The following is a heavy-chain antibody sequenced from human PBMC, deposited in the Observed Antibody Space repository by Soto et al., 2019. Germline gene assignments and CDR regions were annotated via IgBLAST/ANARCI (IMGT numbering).Heavy chain of an antibody. Sequence: ASVKVSCKASGGTFSSYAISWVRQAPGQGLEWMGGIIPILGIANYAQKFQGRVTITADKSTRSAYMELSSLRSEDTDVYYCAGERGGYYYDSSGYRGDAFDIWGQGTMVTVSS. CDR3: AGERGGYYYDSSGYRGDAFDI. CDR1: GGTFSSYA. V-gene: IGHV1-69*10. J-gene: IGHJ3*02. D-gene: IGHD3-22*01. CDR2: IIPILGIA.